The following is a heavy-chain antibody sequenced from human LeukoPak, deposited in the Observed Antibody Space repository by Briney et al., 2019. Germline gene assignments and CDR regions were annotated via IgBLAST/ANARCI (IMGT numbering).Heavy chain of an antibody. CDR1: GFTFSSYG. J-gene: IGHJ4*02. Sequence: GGSLRLSCAASGFTFSSYGMHWVRQAPGKGLEWVAFIRYDGSNKYYADSVKGRFTISRDNSKNTLYLQMNSLRAEDTAVYYCAKDPRRYCSSTSCPLDYWGQGTLVTVSS. V-gene: IGHV3-30*02. CDR3: AKDPRRYCSSTSCPLDY. D-gene: IGHD2-2*01. CDR2: IRYDGSNK.